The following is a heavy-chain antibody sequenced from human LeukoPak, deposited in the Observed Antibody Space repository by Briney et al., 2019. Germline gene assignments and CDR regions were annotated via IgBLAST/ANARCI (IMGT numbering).Heavy chain of an antibody. CDR2: ISGSGSTT. CDR1: GFTFSSYA. V-gene: IGHV3-23*01. D-gene: IGHD3-10*01. CDR3: AKGEMFRGVIIRPPNY. J-gene: IGHJ4*02. Sequence: GGSLRLSCAASGFTFSSYAMSWVRQAPGKGLEWVSTISGSGSTTYYADSVKGRFTISRDNSKNTLYLQMNNLRAEDTAVYYCAKGEMFRGVIIRPPNYWGQGTLVTVSS.